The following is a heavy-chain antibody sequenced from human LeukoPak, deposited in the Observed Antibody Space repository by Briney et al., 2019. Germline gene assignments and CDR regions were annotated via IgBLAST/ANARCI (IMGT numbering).Heavy chain of an antibody. Sequence: GGSLRLSCAASGFTFSSYAMSWVRQAPGKGLEWVSAISGSGGSTYYADSVKGRFTISRDNSKNTLYLQMNSLRAEDTAVYYCAKDYGEWLVRLPTYYFDYWGQGTLVTVSS. J-gene: IGHJ4*02. CDR1: GFTFSSYA. V-gene: IGHV3-23*01. D-gene: IGHD6-19*01. CDR3: AKDYGEWLVRLPTYYFDY. CDR2: ISGSGGST.